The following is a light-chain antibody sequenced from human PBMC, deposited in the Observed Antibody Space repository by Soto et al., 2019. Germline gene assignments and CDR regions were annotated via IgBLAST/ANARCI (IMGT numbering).Light chain of an antibody. Sequence: QPVLTQSPSASASLGASVKFTCTLSSGHSSYAIAWHQQQPEKGPRYLMKLNSDGSHNKGDGIPDRFSGSSSGAERCLTISSLQSEDEADYYCQTWDTGSVIFGGGTKLTVL. CDR1: SGHSSYA. J-gene: IGLJ2*01. CDR3: QTWDTGSVI. CDR2: LNSDGSH. V-gene: IGLV4-69*01.